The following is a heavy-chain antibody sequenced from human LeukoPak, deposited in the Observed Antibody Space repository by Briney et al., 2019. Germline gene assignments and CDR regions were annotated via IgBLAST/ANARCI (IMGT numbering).Heavy chain of an antibody. CDR1: GFTFSNYG. CDR3: ARKNWGSEFYYFDY. J-gene: IGHJ4*02. Sequence: GRSLRLSCVASGFTFSNYGMHRVRQPPGKGLEWVSIIYSGGGTNYADSVKGRFTISRDNSKNTLYLQMNSLRAEDTAVYYCARKNWGSEFYYFDYWGQGTLVTVSS. V-gene: IGHV3-53*01. CDR2: IYSGGGT. D-gene: IGHD7-27*01.